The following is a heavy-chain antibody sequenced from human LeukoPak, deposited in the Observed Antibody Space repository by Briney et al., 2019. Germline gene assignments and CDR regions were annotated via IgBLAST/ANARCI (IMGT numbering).Heavy chain of an antibody. D-gene: IGHD3-10*01. Sequence: SETLSLTCTVSGGSISTYYWSWIRQPPGKGLEWIGSIFYTGSTYYNPSLKSRVTISVDTSKNQFSLKLSSVTAADTAVYYCARGRGNYYYYGMDVWGQGTTVTVSS. J-gene: IGHJ6*02. CDR3: ARGRGNYYYYGMDV. CDR2: IFYTGST. CDR1: GGSISTYY. V-gene: IGHV4-59*05.